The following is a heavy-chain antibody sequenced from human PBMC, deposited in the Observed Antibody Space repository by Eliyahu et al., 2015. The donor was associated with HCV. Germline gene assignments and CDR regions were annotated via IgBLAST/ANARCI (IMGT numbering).Heavy chain of an antibody. J-gene: IGHJ5*02. Sequence: EVRLLQSGGGLVQPGGSLRLSXAVXGXTFAXYAMTWVRQAPGKGLEWVSISGYSGKTEYADSVKGRFTITRDSSKNTLYLQMHDVRLEDTAIYYCAKGGPAHCSSTSCPSDSWGQGSLVTVSS. CDR1: GXTFAXYA. CDR3: AKGGPAHCSSTSCPSDS. CDR2: SGYSGKT. V-gene: IGHV3-23*01. D-gene: IGHD2-2*01.